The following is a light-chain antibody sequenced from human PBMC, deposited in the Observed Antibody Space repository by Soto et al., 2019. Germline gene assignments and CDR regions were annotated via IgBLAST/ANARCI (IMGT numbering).Light chain of an antibody. Sequence: AIPMTQSPSFLSASVGDRVTITCRASQGIRNDLGWYQQKPGKAPKLLIYAASSLQSGVPSRFSGSGSGTDFTLTISSLQPEDFATYYCLQDYNYPWTFGQGTKVEIK. V-gene: IGKV1-6*01. J-gene: IGKJ1*01. CDR3: LQDYNYPWT. CDR1: QGIRND. CDR2: AAS.